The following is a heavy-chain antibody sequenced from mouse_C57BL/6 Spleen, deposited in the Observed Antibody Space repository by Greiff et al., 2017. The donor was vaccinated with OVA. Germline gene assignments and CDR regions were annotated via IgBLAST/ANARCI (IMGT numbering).Heavy chain of an antibody. J-gene: IGHJ3*01. CDR3: ASDGNYATY. V-gene: IGHV1-26*01. Sequence: EVQLQQSGPELVKPGASVKISCKASGYTFTDYYMNWVKQSHGKSLEWIGDINPNNGGTSYNQKFKGKATLTVDKSSSTAYMELRSLTSEDSAVYYCASDGNYATYWGQGTLVTVSA. CDR1: GYTFTDYY. D-gene: IGHD2-1*01. CDR2: INPNNGGT.